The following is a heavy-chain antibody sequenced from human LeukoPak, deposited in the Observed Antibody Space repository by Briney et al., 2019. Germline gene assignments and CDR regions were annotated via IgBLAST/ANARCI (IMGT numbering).Heavy chain of an antibody. CDR3: ARNTLSMIRGIIGYYYNYMDV. J-gene: IGHJ6*03. D-gene: IGHD3-10*01. V-gene: IGHV3-20*04. CDR1: GFTFDDYG. Sequence: GGSLRLSCAASGFTFDDYGMSWVHQAPGKGLEYVSGVNWNGGSTGYADSVKGRFSISRDNAKNFLYLQMNSLRVEDTALYYCARNTLSMIRGIIGYYYNYMDVWGKGTTVTVSS. CDR2: VNWNGGST.